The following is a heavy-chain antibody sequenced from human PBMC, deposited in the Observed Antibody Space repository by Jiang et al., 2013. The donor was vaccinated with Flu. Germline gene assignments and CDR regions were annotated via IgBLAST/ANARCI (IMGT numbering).Heavy chain of an antibody. D-gene: IGHD5-12*01. CDR3: ARAQKXSGFELPYYDF. Sequence: GSGLVKPSETLSLTCTVSGGSISSDTYYWVWIRQPPGKGLEWIGSIYYTGSTYYNPSLKSRVTISVDTSKSQFSLKVGSVTAADTAVFYXARAQKXSGFELPYYDFWGQGPWSLSPQ. J-gene: IGHJ4*02. CDR1: GGSISSDTYY. V-gene: IGHV4-39*07. CDR2: IYYTGST.